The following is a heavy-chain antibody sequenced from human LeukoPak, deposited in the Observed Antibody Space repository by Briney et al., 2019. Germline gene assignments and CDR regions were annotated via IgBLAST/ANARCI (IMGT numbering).Heavy chain of an antibody. V-gene: IGHV3-33*01. CDR2: IWYDGSNK. CDR1: GFTFSSYG. D-gene: IGHD2-2*02. Sequence: PGRSLRLSCAASGFTFSSYGMHWVRQAPGKGLEWVAVIWYDGSNKYYADSVKGRFTISRDNSKNTLYLQMNSLRAEDTAVYYCAREDIVVVPAAIVGYYGMDVWGQRTTVTVSS. J-gene: IGHJ6*02. CDR3: AREDIVVVPAAIVGYYGMDV.